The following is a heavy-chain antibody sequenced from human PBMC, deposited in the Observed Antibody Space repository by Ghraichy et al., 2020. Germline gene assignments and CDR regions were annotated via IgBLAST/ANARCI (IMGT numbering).Heavy chain of an antibody. CDR3: ARGIMGPTRCFDP. CDR2: MHYRRSA. J-gene: IGHJ5*02. CDR1: DGSITGCN. V-gene: IGHV4-34*01. Sequence: SETLSLTCAVYDGSITGCNCCWIRHPQRAGLGLDGIMHYRRSAGYNHSLKGRVTFSVDTPKNQFSLKLSSVTAADTAVYYCARGIMGPTRCFDPWGQGTLVTVSS. D-gene: IGHD3-16*01.